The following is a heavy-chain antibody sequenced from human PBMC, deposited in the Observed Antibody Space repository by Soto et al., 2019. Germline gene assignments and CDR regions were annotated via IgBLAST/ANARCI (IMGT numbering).Heavy chain of an antibody. V-gene: IGHV1-69*01. CDR3: ARVHFNYYGSGSYYKLNWFDP. Sequence: QVQLVQSGAEVKKPGSSVKVSCKASGGTFSSYAISWVRQAPGQGLEWMGGIIPIFGTANYAQKFQGRVTLTADESTSTAYMELSSLRSEDTAVYYCARVHFNYYGSGSYYKLNWFDPWGQGTLVTVSS. D-gene: IGHD3-10*01. CDR1: GGTFSSYA. J-gene: IGHJ5*02. CDR2: IIPIFGTA.